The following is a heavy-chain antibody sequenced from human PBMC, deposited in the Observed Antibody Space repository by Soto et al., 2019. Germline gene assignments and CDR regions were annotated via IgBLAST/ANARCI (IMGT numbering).Heavy chain of an antibody. CDR2: ISSTTNYI. V-gene: IGHV3-21*04. CDR1: GFTFTRYS. J-gene: IGHJ6*02. CDR3: AKDTERAAAGYYYYYYGMDV. Sequence: GGSLRLSCAASGFTFTRYSMNWVRQAPGKGLEWVSSISSTTNYIYYGDSMKGRFTISRDNAKNSLYLEMNSLRAEDTAVYYCAKDTERAAAGYYYYYYGMDVWGQGTTVTVSS. D-gene: IGHD6-13*01.